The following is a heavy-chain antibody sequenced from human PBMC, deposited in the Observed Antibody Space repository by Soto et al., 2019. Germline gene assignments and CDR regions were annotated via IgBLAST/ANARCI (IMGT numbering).Heavy chain of an antibody. CDR2: IYSGGST. V-gene: IGHV3-66*01. Sequence: EVQLVESGGGLVQPRGSLRLSCAASGFTVSSNYMSWVRQAPGKGLEWVSVIYSGGSTYYADSVKGRFTISRDNSKNTLYLQMNSLRAEDTAVYYCARDGYCGGDCYNYWGQGTLVTVSS. D-gene: IGHD2-21*02. CDR1: GFTVSSNY. CDR3: ARDGYCGGDCYNY. J-gene: IGHJ4*02.